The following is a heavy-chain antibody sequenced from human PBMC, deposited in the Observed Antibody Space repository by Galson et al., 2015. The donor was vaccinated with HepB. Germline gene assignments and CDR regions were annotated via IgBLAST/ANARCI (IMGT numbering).Heavy chain of an antibody. J-gene: IGHJ4*02. D-gene: IGHD2-8*01. CDR1: GFTFSRYA. V-gene: IGHV3-23*01. Sequence: SLRLSCAASGFTFSRYAMTWVRQAPGKGLEWISSITSNGGRTFYTNSVKGRFTIPRDNSRNTVVLQLSSLRPEGTAVYYCAKDGIMVSNNPYQLHFWGQGTLVSVSS. CDR2: ITSNGGRT. CDR3: AKDGIMVSNNPYQLHF.